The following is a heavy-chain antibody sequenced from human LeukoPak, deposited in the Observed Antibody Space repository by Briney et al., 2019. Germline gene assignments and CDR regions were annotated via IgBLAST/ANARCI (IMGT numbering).Heavy chain of an antibody. CDR2: IYHSGST. J-gene: IGHJ5*02. V-gene: IGHV4-30-2*01. CDR1: GGSISSGGYS. D-gene: IGHD5-24*01. CDR3: AREIGYNPSWSDP. Sequence: SETLSLTCAVSGGSISSGGYSWSWIRQPPGKGLEWIGYIYHSGSTYYNPSLKSRVTISVDRSKNQFSLKLSSVTAADTAVYYCAREIGYNPSWSDPWGQGTLVTVSS.